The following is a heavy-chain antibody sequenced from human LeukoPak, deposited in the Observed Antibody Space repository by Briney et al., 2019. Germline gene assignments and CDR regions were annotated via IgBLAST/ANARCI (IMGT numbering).Heavy chain of an antibody. CDR3: AIGQVLLDY. CDR2: ISGSGGDT. J-gene: IGHJ4*02. V-gene: IGHV3-23*01. D-gene: IGHD3-10*01. CDR1: GFTFSTYA. Sequence: GGSLRLSCAASGFTFSTYAMSWVRQAPGKGLEWVSAISGSGGDTYYADSVKGRFTISRDNSKNTLYLQMNSLRAEDTAVYYCAIGQVLLDYWGQGTLVTVSS.